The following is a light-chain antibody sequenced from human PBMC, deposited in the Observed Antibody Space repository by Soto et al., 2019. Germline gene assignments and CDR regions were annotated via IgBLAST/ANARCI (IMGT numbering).Light chain of an antibody. J-gene: IGKJ4*01. CDR1: QGISNY. CDR3: QKYDGVPLT. Sequence: DFQMTQSPSSLSASVGDRVTITCRASQGISNYLAWYQQKPEKVPKLLIYAASTLQTGVPSRFSGSGSETDFTLTISSLQPEDVTTYYCQKYDGVPLTFGGGTKVEIK. V-gene: IGKV1-27*01. CDR2: AAS.